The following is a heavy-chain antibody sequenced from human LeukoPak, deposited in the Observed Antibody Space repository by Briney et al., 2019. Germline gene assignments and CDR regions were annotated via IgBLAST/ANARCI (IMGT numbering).Heavy chain of an antibody. J-gene: IGHJ6*02. Sequence: GGSLRLSCAASGFTFSSYSMNWVRQAPGKGLEWVSSISSCSSYIYYADSVKGRFTISRDNAKNSLYLQMNSLRAEDTAVYYCARGLQYEGMDVWGQGTTVTVSS. CDR3: ARGLQYEGMDV. D-gene: IGHD2-8*01. CDR2: ISSCSSYI. CDR1: GFTFSSYS. V-gene: IGHV3-21*01.